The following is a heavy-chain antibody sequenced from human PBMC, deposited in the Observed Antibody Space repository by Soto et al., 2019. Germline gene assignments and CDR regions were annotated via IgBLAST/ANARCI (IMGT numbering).Heavy chain of an antibody. CDR2: ISGSGGST. J-gene: IGHJ4*02. V-gene: IGHV3-23*01. D-gene: IGHD6-19*01. Sequence: GGSLRLSCAASGFTFSSYAMSWVRQAPGKGLEWVSAISGSGGSTYYADSVKGRFTISRDNSKNTLYLQMNSLRAEDTAVYYCAKDWGSGWYRPEYYFDYWGQGTLVTVSS. CDR3: AKDWGSGWYRPEYYFDY. CDR1: GFTFSSYA.